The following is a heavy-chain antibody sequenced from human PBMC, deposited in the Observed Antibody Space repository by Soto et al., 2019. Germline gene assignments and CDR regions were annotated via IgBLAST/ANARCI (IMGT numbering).Heavy chain of an antibody. D-gene: IGHD5-12*01. V-gene: IGHV5-51*01. CDR3: ARRRDGYTRGWFDP. J-gene: IGHJ5*02. CDR2: IYPGDTDT. Sequence: VFYMNSKGLEWMGIIYPGDTDTRYSPSFQGQVTISADKSISTAYLQWSSLKASDTAMYYCARRRDGYTRGWFDPWGQGTL.